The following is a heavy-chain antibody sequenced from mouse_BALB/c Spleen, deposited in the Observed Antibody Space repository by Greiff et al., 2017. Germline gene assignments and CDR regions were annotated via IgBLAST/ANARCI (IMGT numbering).Heavy chain of an antibody. CDR2: ISSGSSTI. V-gene: IGHV5-17*02. CDR1: GFTFSSFG. J-gene: IGHJ2*01. CDR3: ARGDSSGPLDY. D-gene: IGHD3-2*01. Sequence: EVKLMESGGGLVQPGGSRKLSCAASGFTFSSFGMHWVRQAPEKGLEWVAYISSGSSTIYYADTVKGRFTISRDNPKNTLFLQMTSLRSEDTAMYYCARGDSSGPLDYWGQGTTLTVSS.